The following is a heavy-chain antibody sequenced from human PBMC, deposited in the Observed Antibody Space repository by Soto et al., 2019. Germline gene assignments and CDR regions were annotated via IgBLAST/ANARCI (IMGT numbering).Heavy chain of an antibody. D-gene: IGHD6-13*01. J-gene: IGHJ4*02. Sequence: ASVKVSCKASGYTFTYRYLHWVRQAPGKGLEWMGGFDPEDGETIYAQKFQDRVTMTEDTSTDTAYMELSSLRSEDTAVYYCATSRSEQLADYWGQGTLVTVSS. CDR3: ATSRSEQLADY. CDR1: GYTFTYRY. V-gene: IGHV1-24*01. CDR2: FDPEDGET.